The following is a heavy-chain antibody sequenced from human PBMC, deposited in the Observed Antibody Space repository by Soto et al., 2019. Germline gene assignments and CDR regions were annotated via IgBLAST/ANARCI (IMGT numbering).Heavy chain of an antibody. V-gene: IGHV3-30*18. CDR1: GFIFSSYG. CDR3: AKPYYYDSSGYYFHGPYYFYGMDV. Sequence: GGSLRLSCAASGFIFSSYGMHWVRQTPGKGLEWVAVISYDGGNIYYADSVKGRFTISRDNSKNTLYLQMNSLRAEDTAMYYCAKPYYYDSSGYYFHGPYYFYGMDVWGQGTTVTVSS. CDR2: ISYDGGNI. D-gene: IGHD3-22*01. J-gene: IGHJ6*02.